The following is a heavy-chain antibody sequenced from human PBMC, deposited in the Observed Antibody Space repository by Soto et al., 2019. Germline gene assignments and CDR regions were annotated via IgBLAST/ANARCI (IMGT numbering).Heavy chain of an antibody. CDR3: AKEGDQYYRNYYYYGMDV. CDR2: ISYDGSNK. D-gene: IGHD3-10*01. J-gene: IGHJ6*02. CDR1: GFTFSSYG. V-gene: IGHV3-30*18. Sequence: GGSLRLSCAASGFTFSSYGMHWVRQAPGKGLEWVAVISYDGSNKYYADSVKGRFTISRDNSKNTLYLQMNSLRAEDTAVYYCAKEGDQYYRNYYYYGMDVWGQGTTVTVSS.